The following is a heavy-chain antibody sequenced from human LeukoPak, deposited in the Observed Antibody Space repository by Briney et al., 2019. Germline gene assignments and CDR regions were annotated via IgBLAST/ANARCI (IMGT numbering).Heavy chain of an antibody. Sequence: GGSLRLSCAASGFTFSSYSMKWVRQAPGKGLEWVSSISSSSSYIYYADSVKGRFTISRGNAKNSLYLQMNSLRAEDTAVYYCAREGLYYYDSSIDYWGQGTLVTVSS. CDR3: AREGLYYYDSSIDY. CDR1: GFTFSSYS. CDR2: ISSSSSYI. D-gene: IGHD3-22*01. J-gene: IGHJ4*02. V-gene: IGHV3-21*01.